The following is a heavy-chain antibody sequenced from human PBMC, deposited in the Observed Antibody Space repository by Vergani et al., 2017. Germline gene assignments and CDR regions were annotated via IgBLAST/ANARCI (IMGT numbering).Heavy chain of an antibody. CDR1: VFALNRHA. D-gene: IGHD2-2*02. CDR3: VRDRGLCAGGRCYTEAWDY. V-gene: IGHV3-30-3*01. Sequence: QVQLVESGGGVVQPGTSLRLSCVVSVFALNRHALYWVRQAPGKGLEWVVGISFDGTNEYYPDLVKGRFTISRDIAKITLYLQGRSLRLEDTGVYHCVRDRGLCAGGRCYTEAWDYWGQGTPVTVSS. CDR2: ISFDGTNE. J-gene: IGHJ4*02.